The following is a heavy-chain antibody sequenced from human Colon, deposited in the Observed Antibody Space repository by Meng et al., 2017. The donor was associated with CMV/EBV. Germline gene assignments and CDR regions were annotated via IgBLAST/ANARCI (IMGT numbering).Heavy chain of an antibody. D-gene: IGHD2-15*01. CDR3: ATTIVVLPAATTDY. V-gene: IGHV3-11*06. Sequence: GGSLRLSCAASGFTFRDYYMTWIRQAPGKGLEWVSSISSSSRDINYADSVKGRFTISRDNAKNSLYLQMNSLRAEDSGVYYCATTIVVLPAATTDYWGQGTLVTVSS. J-gene: IGHJ4*02. CDR1: GFTFRDYY. CDR2: ISSSSRDI.